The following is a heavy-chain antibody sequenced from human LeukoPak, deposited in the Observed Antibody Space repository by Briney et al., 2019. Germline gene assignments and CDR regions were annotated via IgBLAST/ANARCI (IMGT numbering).Heavy chain of an antibody. CDR2: ISGSGGST. V-gene: IGHV3-23*01. CDR3: ARRHPSRHGDRRDAFDI. D-gene: IGHD4-17*01. Sequence: GGSLRLSCAASGFTFGSYAMSWVRQAPGKGLEWVSGISGSGGSTYYADSVKGRFTISRDNSKNTLYLQMNSLRAEDTAVYYCARRHPSRHGDRRDAFDIWGQGTMVTVSS. J-gene: IGHJ3*02. CDR1: GFTFGSYA.